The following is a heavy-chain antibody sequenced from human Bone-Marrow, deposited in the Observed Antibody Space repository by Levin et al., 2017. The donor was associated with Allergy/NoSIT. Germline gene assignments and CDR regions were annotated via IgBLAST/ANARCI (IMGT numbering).Heavy chain of an antibody. J-gene: IGHJ6*02. CDR2: ISHDGNDK. CDR3: AKGRGNFYYYYYGMDV. CDR1: GFTLNSYG. V-gene: IGHV3-30*18. D-gene: IGHD4-23*01. Sequence: SCAASGFTLNSYGIHWVRQVPGKGLEWVAVISHDGNDKYYADSVQGRFTISRDNSKNTLSLQMNSLRAEDTAVYYCAKGRGNFYYYYYGMDVWGQGTTVTVSS.